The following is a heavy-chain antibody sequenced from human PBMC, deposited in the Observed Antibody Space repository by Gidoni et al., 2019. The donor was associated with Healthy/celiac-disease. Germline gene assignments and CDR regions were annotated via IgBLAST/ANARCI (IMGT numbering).Heavy chain of an antibody. D-gene: IGHD5-12*01. CDR2: IKSKTDGGTT. CDR3: TTDPSRDGYNCMGPLFDY. CDR1: GFTFRNAW. J-gene: IGHJ4*02. Sequence: EVRLVESGGGLVKPGGSRGLYCAASGFTFRNAWLRWVRQAPGKGLEWVCRIKSKTDGGTTDYAAPVKGRFTISRDDSKNTLYLQMNSMKPEDTAVYYCTTDPSRDGYNCMGPLFDYWGQGTLVTVSS. V-gene: IGHV3-15*01.